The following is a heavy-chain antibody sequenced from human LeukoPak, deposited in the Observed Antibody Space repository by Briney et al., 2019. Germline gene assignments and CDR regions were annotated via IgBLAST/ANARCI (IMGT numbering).Heavy chain of an antibody. CDR1: GFKFEDFY. D-gene: IGHD3-22*01. CDR3: VKDGSVVVASTDAFDI. V-gene: IGHV3-23*01. Sequence: PGGSLRLSCAASGFKFEDFYFSWVRQPPGKGLEWISFIGTSAGNTDHADSVKGRFTISRDNSNNTLPLQMNSLRAEDTAIYYCVKDGSVVVASTDAFDIWGQGTMVTVSS. J-gene: IGHJ3*02. CDR2: IGTSAGNT.